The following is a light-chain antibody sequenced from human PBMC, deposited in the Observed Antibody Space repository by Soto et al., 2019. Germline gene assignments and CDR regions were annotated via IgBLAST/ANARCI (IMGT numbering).Light chain of an antibody. CDR1: QSVSSSY. CDR3: QQYDTSSWT. V-gene: IGKV3-20*01. CDR2: GAS. J-gene: IGKJ1*01. Sequence: EIVLTQSPGTLSLSPGERATLSCRASQSVSSSYLAWYQQKPGQAPRLLIYGASSRATGIPDRFSGSGSGTDFTLTISRLVPEYSAVYYCQQYDTSSWTCGQGPKVEIK.